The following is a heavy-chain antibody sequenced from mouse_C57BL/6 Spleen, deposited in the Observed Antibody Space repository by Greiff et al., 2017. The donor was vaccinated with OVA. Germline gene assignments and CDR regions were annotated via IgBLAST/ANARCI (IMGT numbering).Heavy chain of an antibody. J-gene: IGHJ4*01. V-gene: IGHV2-9-1*01. Sequence: VQRVESGPGLVAPSQSLSITCTVSGFSLTSYAISWVRQPPGKGLEWLGVIWTGGGTNYNSALKSRLSISKDNSKSQVFLKMNSLQTDDTARYYCARSFLLNDYYAMDYWGQGTSVTVSS. CDR3: ARSFLLNDYYAMDY. CDR2: IWTGGGT. D-gene: IGHD6-5*01. CDR1: GFSLTSYA.